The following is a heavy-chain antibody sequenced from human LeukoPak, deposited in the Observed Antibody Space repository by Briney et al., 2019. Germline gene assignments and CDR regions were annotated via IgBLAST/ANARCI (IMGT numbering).Heavy chain of an antibody. V-gene: IGHV1-2*02. D-gene: IGHD2-21*01. CDR3: AVAPGDY. CDR2: INPNSDYT. CDR1: GYTFSDYY. J-gene: IGHJ4*02. Sequence: ASVKVSCKASGYTFSDYYIHWVRQAPGQGLEWMGWINPNSDYTFYAQKFQGRVTLTRDTSISTVYMELTTLTSDDTALYYCAVAPGDYWGQGTLVSVSA.